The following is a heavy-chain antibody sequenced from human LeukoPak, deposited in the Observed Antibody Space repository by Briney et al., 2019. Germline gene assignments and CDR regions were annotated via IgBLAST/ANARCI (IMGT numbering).Heavy chain of an antibody. V-gene: IGHV4-31*03. CDR1: GGSLSSVGYY. D-gene: IGHD6-13*01. Sequence: PSQTLSLTCTVSGGSLSSVGYYWSWIRQHPGKGLEWIGYIYYSGSTYYNPSLKSRVTISVDTSKNQFSLKLSSVTAADTAVYYCARRPRSYSSSWIDYWGQGTLVTVSS. J-gene: IGHJ4*02. CDR3: ARRPRSYSSSWIDY. CDR2: IYYSGST.